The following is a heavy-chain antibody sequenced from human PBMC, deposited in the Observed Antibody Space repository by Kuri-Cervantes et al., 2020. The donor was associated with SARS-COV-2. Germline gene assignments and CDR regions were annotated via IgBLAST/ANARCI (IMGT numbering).Heavy chain of an antibody. CDR2: IYYSGST. V-gene: IGHV4-39*07. Sequence: SETLSLTCTVSGGSISSSSYYWGWIRQPPGKGLEWIGSIYYSGSTNYNPSLKSRLTISVDTSENQFSLKLSSVTAADTAVYYCARGRGGYYMGGYYFYSMDVWGKGTTVTVSS. CDR1: GGSISSSSYY. J-gene: IGHJ6*03. D-gene: IGHD3-3*01. CDR3: ARGRGGYYMGGYYFYSMDV.